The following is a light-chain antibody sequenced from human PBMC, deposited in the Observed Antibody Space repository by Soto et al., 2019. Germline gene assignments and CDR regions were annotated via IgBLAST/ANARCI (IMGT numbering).Light chain of an antibody. V-gene: IGLV2-14*01. CDR2: DVS. J-gene: IGLJ2*01. CDR3: SSYTSSSLVV. Sequence: QSVLTQPASVSGSPGQSITISCTGTSSDVGGYNYVSWYQQHPGKAPKLMIYDVSNRPSGVSNRFSGSKSGNTASLTISGLQAEDGADYYCSSYTSSSLVVFGGGTKLTVL. CDR1: SSDVGGYNY.